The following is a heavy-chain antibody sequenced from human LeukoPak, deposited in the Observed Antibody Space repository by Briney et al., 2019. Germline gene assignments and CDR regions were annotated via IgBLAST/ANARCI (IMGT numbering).Heavy chain of an antibody. V-gene: IGHV1-18*01. D-gene: IGHD1-26*01. CDR2: ISAYNGNT. Sequence: SVKVSCKASGYTFTSYGISWVRQAPGQGLEWMGWISAYNGNTNYAQKLQGRVTMTTDTSTSTAYMELRSLRSDDTAVYYCATGVGATLFDALDIWGQGTMVTVSS. J-gene: IGHJ3*02. CDR3: ATGVGATLFDALDI. CDR1: GYTFTSYG.